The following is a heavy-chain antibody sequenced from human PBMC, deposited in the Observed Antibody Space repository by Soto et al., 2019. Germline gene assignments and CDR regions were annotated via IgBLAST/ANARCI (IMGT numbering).Heavy chain of an antibody. CDR3: AKSLRWMIPSPVFDP. Sequence: GGSLRLSCAASGFTFGSYGMHWVRQAPGKGLEWVAVIWYDGSNKYYADSVKGRFTISRDNSKNTLYLQMNSLRAEDTAVYYCAKSLRWMIPSPVFDPWGQGTLVTVSS. CDR2: IWYDGSNK. J-gene: IGHJ5*02. CDR1: GFTFGSYG. D-gene: IGHD3-16*01. V-gene: IGHV3-30*02.